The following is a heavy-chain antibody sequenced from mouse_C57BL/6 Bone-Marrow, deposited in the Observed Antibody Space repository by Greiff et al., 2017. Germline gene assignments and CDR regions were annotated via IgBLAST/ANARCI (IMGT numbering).Heavy chain of an antibody. J-gene: IGHJ1*03. V-gene: IGHV1-59*01. CDR1: GYTFTSYW. CDR2: IDTSDSYT. D-gene: IGHD2-4*01. CDR3: ARRRYDDYDWYVDV. Sequence: VKLQQPGAELVRPGTSVKLSCKASGYTFTSYWMHWVKQRPGQGLEWICVIDTSDSYTNYNQKFKGKATLTVDTSSSTAFRQLSSRTSEGSAVYYCARRRYDDYDWYVDVWGTGTTVTVAS.